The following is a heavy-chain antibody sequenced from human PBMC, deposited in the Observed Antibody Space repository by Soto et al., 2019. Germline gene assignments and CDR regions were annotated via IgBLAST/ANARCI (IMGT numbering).Heavy chain of an antibody. D-gene: IGHD3-10*01. J-gene: IGHJ5*02. Sequence: QLQLQESVQGMVKPSEALSLTCTVSGGSISSSGHYWGWIRQTTGKGMEWIGNIFYSGGTHYNASFRSRVSISGNSPKNQLSRKGTSVTAADTAVYYWARRSYGSGVDLWGRGTLVTVSS. CDR2: IFYSGGT. CDR1: GGSISSSGHY. V-gene: IGHV4-39*01. CDR3: ARRSYGSGVDL.